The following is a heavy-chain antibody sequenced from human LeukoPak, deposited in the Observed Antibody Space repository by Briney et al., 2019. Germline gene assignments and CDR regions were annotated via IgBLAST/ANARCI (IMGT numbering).Heavy chain of an antibody. J-gene: IGHJ6*02. Sequence: GGSLRLSCAASGFTFSGYTINWVRQVPGRGPEWVANVNRDGSETYYLDSVKGRFTISKDNAKNSLYLQMNSLRAEDTALYHCARNNGMDVWGQGTTVIVSS. CDR3: ARNNGMDV. V-gene: IGHV3-7*03. CDR2: VNRDGSET. CDR1: GFTFSGYT.